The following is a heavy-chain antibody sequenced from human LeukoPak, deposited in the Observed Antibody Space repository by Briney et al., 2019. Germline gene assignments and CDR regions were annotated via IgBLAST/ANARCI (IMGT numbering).Heavy chain of an antibody. Sequence: SETLSLTCTVSGGSISSYYWSWIRQPAGKGLEWIGRIYTSGSTNYNPSLKSRVTISVDTSKNQFSLKLSSVTAADTAVYYCARGLRITIFGVVIRGWFDPWGQGTLVTVSS. V-gene: IGHV4-4*07. CDR1: GGSISSYY. CDR3: ARGLRITIFGVVIRGWFDP. D-gene: IGHD3-3*01. CDR2: IYTSGST. J-gene: IGHJ5*02.